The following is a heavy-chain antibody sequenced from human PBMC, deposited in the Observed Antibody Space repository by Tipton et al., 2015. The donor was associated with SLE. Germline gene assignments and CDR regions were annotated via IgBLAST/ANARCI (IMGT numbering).Heavy chain of an antibody. CDR3: ARSTDQNWFDP. D-gene: IGHD2-2*01. CDR1: GDSISTGDDY. V-gene: IGHV4-31*03. CDR2: IYYGGGT. Sequence: TLSLTCTVSGDSISTGDDYWSWIRQPPGKGLEWIGNIYYGGGTYYNPSLESRVTISLDTSKNQFSLKLNSVTAADTAVYCCARSTDQNWFDPWGQGTLVTVSS. J-gene: IGHJ5*02.